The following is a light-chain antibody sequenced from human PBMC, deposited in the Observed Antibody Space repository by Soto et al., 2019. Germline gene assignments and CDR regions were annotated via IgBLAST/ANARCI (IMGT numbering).Light chain of an antibody. Sequence: DIQMTQSPSTLSASVGDRVTITCRASQSVRSWLAWYQQKPGEAPKLLIFDASTLEGGVPSRFSGSGSGTEFTLTIINLQPVDSATYYCQQYSTYPGTFGQGTKVEIK. CDR3: QQYSTYPGT. CDR1: QSVRSW. J-gene: IGKJ1*01. CDR2: DAS. V-gene: IGKV1-5*01.